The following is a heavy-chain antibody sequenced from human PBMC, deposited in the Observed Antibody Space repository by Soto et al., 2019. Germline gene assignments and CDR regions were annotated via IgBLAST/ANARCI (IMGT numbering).Heavy chain of an antibody. CDR3: ARDRGGANYYYYGMDV. J-gene: IGHJ6*02. V-gene: IGHV4-59*01. CDR2: IYYSGST. CDR1: GFSISSYY. Sequence: SETLSLICTFSGFSISSYYWSWIRHPPGKGLEWIGYIYYSGSTNYNPSLKSRVTISVDTSKNQFSLKLSSVTAADTAVYYCARDRGGANYYYYGMDVWGQGTTVTVS. D-gene: IGHD3-10*01.